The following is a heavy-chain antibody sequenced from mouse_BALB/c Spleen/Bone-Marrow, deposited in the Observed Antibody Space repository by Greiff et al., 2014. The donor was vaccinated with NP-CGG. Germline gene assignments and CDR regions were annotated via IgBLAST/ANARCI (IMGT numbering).Heavy chain of an antibody. CDR1: GYSITSYYS. V-gene: IGHV3-1*02. J-gene: IGHJ4*01. Sequence: EVQLQQSGPDLVKPSQSLSLTCTVTGYSITSYYSWHWIRQFSGDKLEWMGYIHYSGTTVYNPSLKSRISITRDTSNNQFFLQLNSVTTEDTATYYCARFAGTPYTMDYWGQGTSVTVSS. CDR3: ARFAGTPYTMDY. CDR2: IHYSGTT. D-gene: IGHD4-1*01.